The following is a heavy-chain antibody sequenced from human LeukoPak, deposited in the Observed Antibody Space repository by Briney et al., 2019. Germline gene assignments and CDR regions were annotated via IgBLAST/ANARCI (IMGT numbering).Heavy chain of an antibody. J-gene: IGHJ4*02. CDR3: AREANWNALFDY. Sequence: SETLSLTCSVSGDSISSDSYYWSWIRQPPGKGLEWIGYIYYSGSTYYNPSLKGRVTISVDTSKNQFSLKLTSVTAADTAVYYCAREANWNALFDYWGQGTLVTVSS. D-gene: IGHD1-20*01. CDR2: IYYSGST. V-gene: IGHV4-61*01. CDR1: GDSISSDSYY.